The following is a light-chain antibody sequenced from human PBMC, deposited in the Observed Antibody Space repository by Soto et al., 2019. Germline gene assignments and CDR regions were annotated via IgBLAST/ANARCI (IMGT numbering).Light chain of an antibody. Sequence: EIVMTQSPATLSVSPGERATLSCRASQSVSSNLAWYQQKPGQAHRLXIYGAYTRATGIQARFSGSGSGTEFTLTIRSLQSEDFAVYYCKQYNDWPRTFGQGTKVDIK. CDR2: GAY. V-gene: IGKV3-15*01. CDR1: QSVSSN. J-gene: IGKJ1*01. CDR3: KQYNDWPRT.